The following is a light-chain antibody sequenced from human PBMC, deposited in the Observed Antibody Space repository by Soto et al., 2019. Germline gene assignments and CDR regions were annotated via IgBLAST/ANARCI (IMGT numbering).Light chain of an antibody. J-gene: IGKJ3*01. CDR1: QDVGRN. CDR2: AAS. V-gene: IGKV1-9*01. CDR3: QQLNSYVFA. Sequence: ETQLTQFPSSLSAPEGDRFTIICRPSQDVGRNLAWYQQKPGKAPNLLIYAASTLRSGVPSRFSGSGSETEFTLTISSLQPEDFATYYCQQLNSYVFAFGPGTKVDIK.